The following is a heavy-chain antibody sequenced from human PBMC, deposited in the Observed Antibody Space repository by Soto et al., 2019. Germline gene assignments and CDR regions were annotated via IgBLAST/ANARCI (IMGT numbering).Heavy chain of an antibody. CDR1: GYTFTSYG. CDR2: INTFNGNT. V-gene: IGHV1-18*01. CDR3: ARGFIPENY. Sequence: ASVKVSCKASGYTFTSYGISWVRQAPGQGLEWMGWINTFNGNTKYEQNFQGRVILSIDTSTRTVFLELTSLKFDDAAVYYCARGFIPENYWGQGTRVTVSS. D-gene: IGHD2-2*01. J-gene: IGHJ4*02.